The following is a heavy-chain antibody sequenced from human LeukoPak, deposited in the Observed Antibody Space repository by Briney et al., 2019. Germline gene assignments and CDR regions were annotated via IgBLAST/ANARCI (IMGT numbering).Heavy chain of an antibody. V-gene: IGHV3-64D*06. D-gene: IGHD6-19*01. J-gene: IGHJ4*02. CDR1: GFTFSTLS. Sequence: GGSLRLSCSAPGFTFSTLSMHWVRQAPGKGLEYVSGSSSNGGSTYYADSVKGRFTISRDNSKNTLYLQMSSLRPEDTAVYYCVNQISGWVYWGQGTLVTVSS. CDR3: VNQISGWVY. CDR2: SSSNGGST.